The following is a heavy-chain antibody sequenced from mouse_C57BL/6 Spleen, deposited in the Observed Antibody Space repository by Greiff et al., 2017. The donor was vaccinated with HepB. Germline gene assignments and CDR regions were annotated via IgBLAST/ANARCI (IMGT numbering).Heavy chain of an antibody. CDR2: IWRGGST. Sequence: QVQLQQSGPGLVQPSQSLSITCTVSGFSLTSYGVHWVRRSPGKGLEWLGVIWRGGSTDYNAAFMSRLSITKDNSKSQVFFKMNSLQADDTAIYYCAKSFITTVVADYFDYWGQGTTLTVSS. J-gene: IGHJ2*01. V-gene: IGHV2-5*01. D-gene: IGHD1-1*01. CDR1: GFSLTSYG. CDR3: AKSFITTVVADYFDY.